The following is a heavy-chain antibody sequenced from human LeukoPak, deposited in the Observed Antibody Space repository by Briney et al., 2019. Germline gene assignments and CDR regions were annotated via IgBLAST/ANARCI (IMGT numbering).Heavy chain of an antibody. D-gene: IGHD2-2*02. CDR1: GVSINSYF. V-gene: IGHV4-4*09. J-gene: IGHJ5*02. CDR2: IYSSGDT. Sequence: SETLSLTCTVSGVSINSYFWSWIRQPPGKGLEWIGYIYSSGDTNYNPSLKGRVTISLDTSKNQFSLKLSSATAADTAMYSCARHDAYCSRNSCYKGGSNWFDPWGQGTLVTVSS. CDR3: ARHDAYCSRNSCYKGGSNWFDP.